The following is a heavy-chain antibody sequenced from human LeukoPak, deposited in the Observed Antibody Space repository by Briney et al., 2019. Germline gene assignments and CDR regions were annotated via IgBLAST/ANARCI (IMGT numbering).Heavy chain of an antibody. D-gene: IGHD5-18*01. J-gene: IGHJ4*02. CDR2: IYYSGST. Sequence: SETLSLTCTVYGPSISSYYWSWARQPPGKGLEWIGHIYYSGSTNYNPSLKSRLTISIDTSKNQFSLRLSSVTAADTGVYYCARGAAGYSYGWGQGTLVTVSS. CDR3: ARGAAGYSYG. V-gene: IGHV4-59*01. CDR1: GPSISSYY.